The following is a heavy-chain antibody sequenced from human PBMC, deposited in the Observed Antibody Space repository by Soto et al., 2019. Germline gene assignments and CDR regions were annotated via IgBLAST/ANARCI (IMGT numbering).Heavy chain of an antibody. J-gene: IGHJ5*02. D-gene: IGHD6-6*01. CDR3: AKDSEQLVFTRDTTSNWFDP. Sequence: GGSLRLSCAASGFTFSSYAMSWVHQAPGKGLEWVSAISGSGGSTYYADSVKGRFTISRDNSKNTLYLQMNSLRAEDTAVYYCAKDSEQLVFTRDTTSNWFDPWGQGTLVTVSS. CDR2: ISGSGGST. CDR1: GFTFSSYA. V-gene: IGHV3-23*01.